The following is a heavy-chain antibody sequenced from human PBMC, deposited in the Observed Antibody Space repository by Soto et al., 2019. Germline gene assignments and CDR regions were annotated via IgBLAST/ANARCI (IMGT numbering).Heavy chain of an antibody. CDR1: GYSFTTYW. J-gene: IGHJ3*02. CDR3: ARRAAQYYYDSSGYRSAFDI. Sequence: GESLKISCKGSGYSFTTYWIGWVRQMPGKGLEWMGIIYPGESDTRYSPSFQGQVTVSADKSISTAYLQWSSLKASDTAMYYCARRAAQYYYDSSGYRSAFDIWGQGTMVTV. V-gene: IGHV5-51*01. D-gene: IGHD3-22*01. CDR2: IYPGESDT.